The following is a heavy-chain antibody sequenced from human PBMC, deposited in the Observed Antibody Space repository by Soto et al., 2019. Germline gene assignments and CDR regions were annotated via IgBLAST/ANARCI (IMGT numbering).Heavy chain of an antibody. Sequence: TLSLSCTVSGGSISSGDYYWSWIRQPPGKGLEWIGYIYYSGSTYYNPSLKSRVTISVDTSKNQFSLKLSSVTAADTAVYYCARAPTVVTPTFDYWGQGTLVTVSS. V-gene: IGHV4-30-4*01. D-gene: IGHD2-15*01. J-gene: IGHJ4*02. CDR1: GGSISSGDYY. CDR2: IYYSGST. CDR3: ARAPTVVTPTFDY.